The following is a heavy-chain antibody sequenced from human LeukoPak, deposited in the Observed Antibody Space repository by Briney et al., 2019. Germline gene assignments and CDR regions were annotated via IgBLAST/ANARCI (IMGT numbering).Heavy chain of an antibody. V-gene: IGHV4-34*01. J-gene: IGHJ6*02. D-gene: IGHD6-6*01. Sequence: PSETLSLTCAVYGGSFSGYYWSWIRQPPGKGLEWIGEINHSGSTNYNPSLKSRGTISVDTSKNQFSLKLSSVTAADTAVYYCARGFIIAARPDYYYYGMDVWGQGTTVTVSS. CDR1: GGSFSGYY. CDR3: ARGFIIAARPDYYYYGMDV. CDR2: INHSGST.